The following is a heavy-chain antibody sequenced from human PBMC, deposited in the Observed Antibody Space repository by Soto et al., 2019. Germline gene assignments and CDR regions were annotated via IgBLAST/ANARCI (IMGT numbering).Heavy chain of an antibody. CDR2: ISGSGGST. CDR3: AQTTGGYPGYFDY. CDR1: GFTFSSYA. J-gene: IGHJ4*02. V-gene: IGHV3-23*01. Sequence: PVGSLSLSCAASGFTFSSYAMSWVRQAPGKGLEWVSAISGSGGSTYYADSVKGRFTISRDNSKNTLYLQMNSLRAEDTAVYYCAQTTGGYPGYFDYSGQGTLVTVSS. D-gene: IGHD5-12*01.